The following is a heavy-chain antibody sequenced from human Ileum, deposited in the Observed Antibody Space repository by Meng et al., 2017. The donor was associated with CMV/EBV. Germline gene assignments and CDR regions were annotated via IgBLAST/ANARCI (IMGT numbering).Heavy chain of an antibody. V-gene: IGHV3-23*01. CDR2: ISGSGDGT. CDR3: GKRHREGAVKGASEI. CDR1: GFTFNNYA. D-gene: IGHD1-26*01. Sequence: GESLKISCAASGFTFNNYAMTWVRQAPGKGLEWVSTISGSGDGTWYADSVKGRFTISRDNSKNTVYLQVNSLRVEDTAVYYCGKRHREGAVKGASEIWGQGTKVTVSS. J-gene: IGHJ3*02.